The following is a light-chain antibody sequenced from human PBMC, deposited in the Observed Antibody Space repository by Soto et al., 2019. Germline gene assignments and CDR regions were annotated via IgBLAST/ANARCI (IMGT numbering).Light chain of an antibody. V-gene: IGKV3-20*01. Sequence: EIVLTQSPGTLSLSPGERATLSCRASQSVSSSYLAWYQQKPGQAPRLLIYGASSRATGIPDRFSGSGSGTDFLIIISRLEHEDFAVYCCQQDGSSITFGGGTKVEIK. CDR1: QSVSSSY. CDR3: QQDGSSIT. CDR2: GAS. J-gene: IGKJ4*01.